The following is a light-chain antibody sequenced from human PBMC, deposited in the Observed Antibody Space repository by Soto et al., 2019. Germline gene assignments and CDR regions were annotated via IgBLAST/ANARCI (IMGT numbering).Light chain of an antibody. CDR1: QSVSSSY. J-gene: IGKJ1*01. CDR3: LQDYNLWT. CDR2: GAS. V-gene: IGKV3D-7*01. Sequence: EIVMTQSPATLSLSPGERATLSCRASQSVSSSYLSWYQQKPGQAPRLLIYGASTRATGIPARFSGSGSGTDFTLTISSLQPEDFAVYYCLQDYNLWTFGQGTKVEI.